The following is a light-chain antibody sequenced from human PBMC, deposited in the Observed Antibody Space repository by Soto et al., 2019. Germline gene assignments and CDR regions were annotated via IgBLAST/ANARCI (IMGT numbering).Light chain of an antibody. CDR3: QQYGSTPFT. V-gene: IGKV3-20*01. J-gene: IGKJ4*01. CDR2: DAS. CDR1: QSVGNNY. Sequence: EIVLTQSPGTLSLSPGERATLSCRASQSVGNNYLAWYQQKPGQAPRVLIYDASSRATGIPDRFSGSGSGTDFTLTISRLEPEDFAVYYCQQYGSTPFTFAGGTKVEIK.